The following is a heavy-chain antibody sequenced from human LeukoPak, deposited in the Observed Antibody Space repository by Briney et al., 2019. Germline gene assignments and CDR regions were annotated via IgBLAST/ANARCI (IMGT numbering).Heavy chain of an antibody. J-gene: IGHJ4*02. CDR3: ARQGPGYCGTTSCYGVDY. V-gene: IGHV7-4-1*02. Sequence: ASVKVSCKASGYTFTSSAMNWVRQAPGQGLEWMGWINTDTGNPTYAQGFTGRFVFSLDTSVSTAYLQISSLNAEDTAVYYCARQGPGYCGTTSCYGVDYWGQGTLATVSS. D-gene: IGHD2-2*01. CDR1: GYTFTSSA. CDR2: INTDTGNP.